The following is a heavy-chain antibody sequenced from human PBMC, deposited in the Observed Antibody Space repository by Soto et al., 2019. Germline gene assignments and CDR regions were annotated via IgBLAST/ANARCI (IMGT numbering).Heavy chain of an antibody. CDR2: INPNSGGT. CDR3: ARDLSTSLYYGMDV. CDR1: GYTFTGYY. Sequence: GTSVKVSCEASGYTFTGYYMHWVRQAPGQGLEWMGWINPNSGGTNYAQKFQGWVTMTRDTSISTAYMELSRLRSDDTAVYYCARDLSTSLYYGMDVWGQGTTVTVSS. D-gene: IGHD2-2*01. J-gene: IGHJ6*02. V-gene: IGHV1-2*04.